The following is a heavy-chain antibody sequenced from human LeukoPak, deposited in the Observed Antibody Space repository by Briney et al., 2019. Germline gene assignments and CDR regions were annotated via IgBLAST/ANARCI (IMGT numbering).Heavy chain of an antibody. Sequence: PGGSLKISCAASGFSFSDYAMAWVRRTPGKGLEWVSVITGSGGNTYYADSVKGRFSISRDNSKNTIYLHMNNLRAEDTAIYYCAKDRVFGVVIIGFDLWGQGTMVTVSS. J-gene: IGHJ3*01. CDR2: ITGSGGNT. V-gene: IGHV3-23*01. CDR1: GFSFSDYA. D-gene: IGHD3-3*01. CDR3: AKDRVFGVVIIGFDL.